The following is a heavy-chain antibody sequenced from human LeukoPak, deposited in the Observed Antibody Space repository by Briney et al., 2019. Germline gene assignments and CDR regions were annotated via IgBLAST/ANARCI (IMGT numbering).Heavy chain of an antibody. J-gene: IGHJ4*02. Sequence: SVKVSCKASGYTFTSYDINWVRQATGQGLEWMGGIIPIFGTTNYAQKFQGRVTITADESTSTAYMELSSLRSEDTAVYYCARSGYSYGYKYYFDYWGQGTLVTVSS. V-gene: IGHV1-69*13. D-gene: IGHD5-18*01. CDR1: GYTFTSYD. CDR3: ARSGYSYGYKYYFDY. CDR2: IIPIFGTT.